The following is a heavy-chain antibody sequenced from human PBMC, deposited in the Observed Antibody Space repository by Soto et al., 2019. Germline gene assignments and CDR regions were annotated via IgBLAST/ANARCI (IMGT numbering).Heavy chain of an antibody. Sequence: PGGSLGLSCAASRFTLSSYSMNWVRQAPGKGLEWVSSISSSSSYIYYADSVKGRFTISRDNAKNSLYLQMNSLRAEDTAVYFCSREVAGTYDAFDIWREGTMVSVS. CDR3: SREVAGTYDAFDI. J-gene: IGHJ3*02. V-gene: IGHV3-21*01. D-gene: IGHD6-19*01. CDR1: RFTLSSYS. CDR2: ISSSSSYI.